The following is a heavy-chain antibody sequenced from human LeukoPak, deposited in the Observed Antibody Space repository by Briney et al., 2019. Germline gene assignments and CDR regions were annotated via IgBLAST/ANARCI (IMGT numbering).Heavy chain of an antibody. D-gene: IGHD6-6*01. V-gene: IGHV3-30-3*01. CDR2: ISYDGSNK. CDR1: GFTFSSYA. Sequence: GGSLRLSCAASGFTFSSYAMHWVRQAPGKGLEWVAVISYDGSNKYYADSVKGRFTISRDNSKNTLYLQMNSLRAEDTAVYYCARAAYSSSVWGQGTLVTVSS. CDR3: ARAAYSSSV. J-gene: IGHJ4*02.